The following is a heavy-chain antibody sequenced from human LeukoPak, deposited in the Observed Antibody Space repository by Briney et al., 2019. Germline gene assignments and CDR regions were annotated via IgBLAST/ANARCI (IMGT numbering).Heavy chain of an antibody. V-gene: IGHV3-30*18. D-gene: IGHD6-19*01. Sequence: GGSLRLSCAASGFTFSSYGMHWVRQAPGKGLEWGAVISYDGSNKYYADSVKGRFTISRDNSKNTLYLQMNSLRAEDTAVYYCAKDLFLIGSGNYYPDRLAVAGKGLGPDYWGQGTLVTVSS. CDR2: ISYDGSNK. CDR3: AKDLFLIGSGNYYPDRLAVAGKGLGPDY. J-gene: IGHJ4*02. CDR1: GFTFSSYG.